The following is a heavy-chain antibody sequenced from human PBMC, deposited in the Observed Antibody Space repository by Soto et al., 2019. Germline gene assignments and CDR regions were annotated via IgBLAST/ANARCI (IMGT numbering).Heavy chain of an antibody. V-gene: IGHV4-4*02. CDR3: ASMTTVTTNRYFDY. CDR1: SGSTSSSNW. D-gene: IGHD4-17*01. Sequence: PSETLSLTCAVSSGSTSSSNWSSWVRQPPGKGLEWIGGIYHSGSTNYNPSLKSRVTISVDKSKNQFSLKLSSVTAADTAVYYCASMTTVTTNRYFDYWGQGTLVTVSS. J-gene: IGHJ4*02. CDR2: IYHSGST.